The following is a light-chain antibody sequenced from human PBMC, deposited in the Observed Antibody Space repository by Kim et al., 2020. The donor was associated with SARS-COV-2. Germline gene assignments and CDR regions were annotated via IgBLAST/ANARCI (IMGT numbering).Light chain of an antibody. CDR3: SEWDASRSVRL. V-gene: IGLV1-47*01. Sequence: GERVTITCSGSHLNNGKSNVSWYQQLPGAAPHLLINWNDQRPSGVPDGFSGSKYGTSASLAIIGLRSEDEADYYCSEWDASRSVRLFGGGTKVTVL. CDR2: WND. J-gene: IGLJ3*02. CDR1: HLNNGKSN.